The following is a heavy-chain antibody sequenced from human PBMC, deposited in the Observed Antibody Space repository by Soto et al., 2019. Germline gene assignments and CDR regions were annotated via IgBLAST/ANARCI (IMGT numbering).Heavy chain of an antibody. CDR1: GYIFTTYG. CDR2: ISGYNGNT. D-gene: IGHD5-12*01. J-gene: IGHJ4*02. Sequence: GASVKVSCKASGYIFTTYGISWVRQAPGQGLEWMGRISGYNGNTKYAQKFQDRVTMTTDTSTSTAYMELRSLRSDDTAVYYCATSGERGYSGYDLIMFDYWGQGTLVTVSS. V-gene: IGHV1-18*01. CDR3: ATSGERGYSGYDLIMFDY.